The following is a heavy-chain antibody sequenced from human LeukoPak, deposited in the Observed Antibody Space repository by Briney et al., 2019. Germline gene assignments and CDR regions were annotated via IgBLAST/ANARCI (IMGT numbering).Heavy chain of an antibody. J-gene: IGHJ4*02. CDR1: GFTFSSYW. V-gene: IGHV3-7*01. CDR3: ARVQRIGIVVVTHYFDY. CDR2: IKQDGSEK. D-gene: IGHD3-22*01. Sequence: GGSLRLSCAASGFTFSSYWMSWVRQAPGKGLEWVANIKQDGSEKYYVDSVKGRFTISRDNAKNSLYLQMNSLRAEDTAVYYCARVQRIGIVVVTHYFDYWGQGTLVTVSS.